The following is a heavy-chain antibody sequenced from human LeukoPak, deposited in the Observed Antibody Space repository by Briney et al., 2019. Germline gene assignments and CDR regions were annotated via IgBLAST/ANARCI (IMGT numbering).Heavy chain of an antibody. V-gene: IGHV3-21*01. Sequence: GGSLRLSCAASGFTFSSYSFNWVRQAPGKGLEWVSSISRSSSYIYYADSVKGRFTISRDNAKNSLYLQMNSLRAEDTAVYYCARGEGDYAILTGYPFDYWGQGTLVTVSS. CDR1: GFTFSSYS. D-gene: IGHD3-9*01. CDR2: ISRSSSYI. J-gene: IGHJ4*02. CDR3: ARGEGDYAILTGYPFDY.